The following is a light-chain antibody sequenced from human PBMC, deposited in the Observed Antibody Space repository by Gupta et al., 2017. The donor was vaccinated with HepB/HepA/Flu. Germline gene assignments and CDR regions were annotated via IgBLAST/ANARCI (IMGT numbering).Light chain of an antibody. V-gene: IGKV3-20*01. CDR2: GAS. CDR1: QSVSRTS. Sequence: EIVLTQSPGTLSLSPGERATLSCRASQSVSRTSLAWYQHKPGQAPRLLLYGASSRATGIPDRFSGSGSGTDFSLTISRLEPEDFAVYYCQLYGSSLWTFGQGTKVEMK. CDR3: QLYGSSLWT. J-gene: IGKJ1*01.